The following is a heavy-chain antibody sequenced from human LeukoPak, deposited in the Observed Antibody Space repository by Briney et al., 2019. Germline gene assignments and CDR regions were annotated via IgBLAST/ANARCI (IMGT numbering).Heavy chain of an antibody. CDR3: ARQNPFAHSGSTQGNWFDP. J-gene: IGHJ5*02. CDR2: IYNSGST. D-gene: IGHD1-26*01. V-gene: IGHV4-39*01. Sequence: PSETLSLXCTVSGGSISSSSYYWGWIRQPPGKGLECIGSIYNSGSTYYNPSLKSRVTISVDTSKNQFSLKLSSVTAADTAVYYCARQNPFAHSGSTQGNWFDPWGQGTLVTVSS. CDR1: GGSISSSSYY.